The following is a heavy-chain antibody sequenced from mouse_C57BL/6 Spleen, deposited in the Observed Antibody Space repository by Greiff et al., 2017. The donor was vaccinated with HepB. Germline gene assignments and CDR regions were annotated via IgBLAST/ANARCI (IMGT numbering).Heavy chain of an antibody. Sequence: VQLQQSGAELVRPGASVTLSCKASGYTFTDYEMHWVKQTPVHGLEWIGAIDPETGGTAYNQKFKGKAILTADKSSSTAYMELRSLTSEDSAVYDCTRGSSSYAMDNWGQGTSVTVSA. D-gene: IGHD1-3*01. V-gene: IGHV1-15*01. J-gene: IGHJ4*01. CDR3: TRGSSSYAMDN. CDR1: GYTFTDYE. CDR2: IDPETGGT.